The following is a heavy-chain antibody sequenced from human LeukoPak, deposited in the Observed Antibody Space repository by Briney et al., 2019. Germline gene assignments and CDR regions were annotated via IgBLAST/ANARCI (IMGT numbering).Heavy chain of an antibody. CDR1: GFTFSSFW. J-gene: IGHJ6*03. D-gene: IGHD6-6*01. Sequence: PGGSLRLSCAASGFTFSSFWMNWVRQAPGKGLEWVSAISSSTLKIYYADSVKGRFTISRDNSKNTLYLQMNSLRAEDTAVYYCARDTYSRIAARPGTYYYYYYMDVWGKGTTVTVSS. CDR3: ARDTYSRIAARPGTYYYYYYMDV. CDR2: ISSSTLKI. V-gene: IGHV3-21*01.